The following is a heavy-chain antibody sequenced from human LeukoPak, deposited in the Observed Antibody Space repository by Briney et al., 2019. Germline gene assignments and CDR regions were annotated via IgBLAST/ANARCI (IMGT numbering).Heavy chain of an antibody. Sequence: GRSLRLSCAASGFTFSSYAMSWVRQAPGKGLEWVSAISGSGGSTYYADSVKGRFTISRDNSKNTLYLQMNSLRAEDTAVYYCAKTHKRRDYFDYWGQGTLVTASS. CDR3: AKTHKRRDYFDY. CDR1: GFTFSSYA. V-gene: IGHV3-23*01. D-gene: IGHD5-24*01. J-gene: IGHJ4*02. CDR2: ISGSGGST.